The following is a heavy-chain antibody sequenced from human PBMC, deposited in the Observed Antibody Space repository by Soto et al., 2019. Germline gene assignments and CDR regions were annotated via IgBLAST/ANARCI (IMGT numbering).Heavy chain of an antibody. V-gene: IGHV1-18*01. D-gene: IGHD2-2*01. CDR2: ISAYNGNT. Sequence: ASVKVSCKASGYTFTSYGISWVRQAPGQGLEWMGWISAYNGNTNYAQKLQGRVTMTTDTSTSTAYMELRSLRSDDTAVYYCARGYCSSTSCYATEDYYYYYMDVWGKGTTVTVSS. J-gene: IGHJ6*03. CDR1: GYTFTSYG. CDR3: ARGYCSSTSCYATEDYYYYYMDV.